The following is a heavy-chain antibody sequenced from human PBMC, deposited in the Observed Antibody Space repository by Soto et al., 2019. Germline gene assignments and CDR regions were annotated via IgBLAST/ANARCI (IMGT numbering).Heavy chain of an antibody. Sequence: ESGGGVVQPGRSLRLSCAASGFTFSSYAMHWVRQAPGKGLEWVAVISYDGSNKYYADSVKGRFTISRDNSKNTLYLQMNSLRAEDTAVYYCARVRYYSSGIELYNYYYGMDVWGQGTTVTVSS. J-gene: IGHJ6*02. CDR3: ARVRYYSSGIELYNYYYGMDV. CDR1: GFTFSSYA. V-gene: IGHV3-30-3*01. CDR2: ISYDGSNK. D-gene: IGHD3-9*01.